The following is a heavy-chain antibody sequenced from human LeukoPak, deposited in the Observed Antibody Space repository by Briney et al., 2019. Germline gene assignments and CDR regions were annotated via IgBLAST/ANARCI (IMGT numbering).Heavy chain of an antibody. J-gene: IGHJ3*02. D-gene: IGHD3-22*01. CDR2: IYYSGST. V-gene: IGHV4-59*01. CDR3: ARDLHYYYDRSGSTRGAFDI. Sequence: SETLSLTCTVSGGSMSSYYWSWIRQPPGKGLECIGHIYYSGSTNYNPSLKSRFTISVDTSKTQFSLKVNSMTAADTAVYYCARDLHYYYDRSGSTRGAFDIWGQGTMVTVSS. CDR1: GGSMSSYY.